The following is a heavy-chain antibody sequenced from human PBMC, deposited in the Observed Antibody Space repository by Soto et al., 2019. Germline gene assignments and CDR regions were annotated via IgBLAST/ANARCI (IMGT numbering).Heavy chain of an antibody. CDR1: GYTFTSHG. J-gene: IGHJ4*02. V-gene: IGHV1-18*01. D-gene: IGHD2-15*01. CDR3: ARDHRFCSGGSCYVSDY. CDR2: ISTYNGNT. Sequence: ASVKVSCKASGYTFTSHGISWVRQAPGQGPEWMGEISTYNGNTNYAQKFQGRVTMTTDTSTTTAYMELGSLRSDDTAVYYCARDHRFCSGGSCYVSDYWGQGTLVTVSS.